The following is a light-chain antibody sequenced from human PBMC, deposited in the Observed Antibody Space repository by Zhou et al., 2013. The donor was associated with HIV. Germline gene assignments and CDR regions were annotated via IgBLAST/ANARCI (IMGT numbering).Light chain of an antibody. CDR1: QAINNF. CDR3: QEYDTVPRT. CDR2: GAS. Sequence: DIQMTQSPSSLSASVGDTVTITCRASQAINNFLAWYQQKPGKAPNLLIFGASTLQSGVPSRFSGSGSGTNFVLTIHNLQSEDIGNYYCQEYDTVPRTFGQGTTVEI. J-gene: IGKJ1*01. V-gene: IGKV1-27*01.